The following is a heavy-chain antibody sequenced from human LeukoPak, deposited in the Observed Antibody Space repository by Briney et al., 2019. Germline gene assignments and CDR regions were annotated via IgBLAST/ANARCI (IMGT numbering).Heavy chain of an antibody. V-gene: IGHV3-53*01. CDR2: IYSGGST. D-gene: IGHD6-13*01. CDR1: GGSISSGGYS. Sequence: PSETLSLTCAVSGGSISSGGYSWRWVRQAPGKGLEWVSVIYSGGSTYYADSVKGRFTISRDNSKNTLYLQMNSSRAVDTAVYYCAREAILQSSSSWYRDAFDIWGQGTMVTVSS. J-gene: IGHJ3*02. CDR3: AREAILQSSSSWYRDAFDI.